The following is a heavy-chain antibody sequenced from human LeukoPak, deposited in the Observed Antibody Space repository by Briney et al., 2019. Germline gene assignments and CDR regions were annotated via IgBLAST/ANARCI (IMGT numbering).Heavy chain of an antibody. CDR3: ARHLGPYSASYLDY. CDR2: VNYAVNT. V-gene: IGHV4-39*01. Sequence: SGTLSLTCTVSGASISSSTYYWGWIRQSPGKGLEWIWSVNYAVNTYYNPSLKSRVTISADTSKNQFSLKMNFVTAADTALYYCARHLGPYSASYLDYWGQGSLVTVSS. CDR1: GASISSSTYY. D-gene: IGHD1-26*01. J-gene: IGHJ4*02.